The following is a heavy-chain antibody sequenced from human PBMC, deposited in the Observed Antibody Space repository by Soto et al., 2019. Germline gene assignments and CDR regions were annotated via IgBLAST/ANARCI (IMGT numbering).Heavy chain of an antibody. J-gene: IGHJ4*02. CDR2: ISYDGSNK. CDR3: AKPSQTDMIVVATDY. CDR1: GFTFSSYG. V-gene: IGHV3-30*18. D-gene: IGHD3-22*01. Sequence: RGSLRLSCAASGFTFSSYGMHWVRQAPGKGLEWVAVISYDGSNKYYADSVKGRFTISRDNSKNTLYLQMNSLRAEDTAVYYCAKPSQTDMIVVATDYWGQGTLVTVSS.